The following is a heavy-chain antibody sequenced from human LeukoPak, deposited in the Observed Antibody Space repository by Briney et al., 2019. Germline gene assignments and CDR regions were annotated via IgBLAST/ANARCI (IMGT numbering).Heavy chain of an antibody. V-gene: IGHV4-59*01. J-gene: IGHJ4*02. CDR1: GGSISSYY. Sequence: PSETLSLTCTVSGGSISSYYWSWIRQPPGKGLEWIGYIYYSGSTNYNPSLKSRVTISVDPSKNQFSLKLSSVTAADTAVYYCARSWDTAMVRDWGQGTLVTVSS. CDR2: IYYSGST. D-gene: IGHD5-18*01. CDR3: ARSWDTAMVRD.